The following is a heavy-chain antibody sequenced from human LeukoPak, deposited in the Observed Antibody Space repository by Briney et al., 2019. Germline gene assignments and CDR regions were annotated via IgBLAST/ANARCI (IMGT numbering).Heavy chain of an antibody. V-gene: IGHV1-2*02. CDR2: INPNSGGT. CDR3: ARFPYYDSSGYYYPDP. CDR1: GYTFTGYY. J-gene: IGHJ5*02. D-gene: IGHD3-22*01. Sequence: GASVKVSCKASGYTFTGYYMHWVRQAPGQGLEWMGWINPNSGGTNYAQKFQGRVTMTRDTSISTAYMELSRLRSDDTAVYYCARFPYYDSSGYYYPDPWGQGTLVTVSS.